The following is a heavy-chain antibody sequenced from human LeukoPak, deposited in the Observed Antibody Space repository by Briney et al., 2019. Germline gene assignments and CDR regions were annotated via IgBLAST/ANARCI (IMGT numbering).Heavy chain of an antibody. CDR1: GFTFSSYA. V-gene: IGHV3-23*01. CDR2: ISGSGGST. D-gene: IGHD2-2*01. CDR3: AKGVVPAASTYYYYYYGMDV. Sequence: GGSLRLSCAASGFTFSSYAMSWVRQAPGKGLEWVSAISGSGGSTYYADSVKGGFTISRDNSKDALYLQMNSLRAEDTAVYYCAKGVVPAASTYYYYYYGMDVWGKGTTVTVSS. J-gene: IGHJ6*04.